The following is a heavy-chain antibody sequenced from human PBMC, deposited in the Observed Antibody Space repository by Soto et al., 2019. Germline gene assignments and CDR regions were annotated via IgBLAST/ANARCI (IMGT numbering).Heavy chain of an antibody. V-gene: IGHV4-59*01. D-gene: IGHD4-4*01. CDR2: IYYSGST. CDR1: GDSISSYY. J-gene: IGHJ6*02. CDR3: ARDGEGEGYRHYGMDV. Sequence: SKSLALTCTDCGDSISSYYKSWTLQPPGKGLEWIGYIYYSGSTNYNPSLKSRVTISVDTSKNQFSLKLSSVTAADTAVYYCARDGEGEGYRHYGMDVWGQGTTVTVS.